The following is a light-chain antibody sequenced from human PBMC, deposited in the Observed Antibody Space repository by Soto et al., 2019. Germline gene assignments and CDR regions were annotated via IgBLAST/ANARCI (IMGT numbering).Light chain of an antibody. J-gene: IGKJ4*01. CDR1: QAITND. CDR2: EAS. Sequence: DIQMTQSPSSLSASVGDRVTITCQARQAITNDLNWYQQKPGKAPKVLIYEASNLKTGDRSRFSGSGSGTDFIFTISSLQPEDIATYFCQHYHNVPLTFGGGPKVEIK. CDR3: QHYHNVPLT. V-gene: IGKV1-33*01.